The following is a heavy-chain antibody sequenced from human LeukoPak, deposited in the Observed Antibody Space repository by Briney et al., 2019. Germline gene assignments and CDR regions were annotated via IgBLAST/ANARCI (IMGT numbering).Heavy chain of an antibody. CDR1: GFTFSSYS. D-gene: IGHD5-12*01. V-gene: IGHV3-21*01. J-gene: IGHJ4*02. CDR2: ISSSSYI. Sequence: PGGSLRLSCAASGFTFSSYSMNWVRQAPGKGLEWVSSISSSSYIYYADSVKGRFTISRDNAKNSLYLQMNSLRAEDTAVYYCARDKNSGYGPYFDYWGQGTLVTVSS. CDR3: ARDKNSGYGPYFDY.